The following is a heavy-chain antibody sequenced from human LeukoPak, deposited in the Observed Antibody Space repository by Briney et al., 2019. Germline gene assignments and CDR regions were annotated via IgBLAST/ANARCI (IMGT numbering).Heavy chain of an antibody. CDR3: ARGRYCSSTSCYKAFDI. Sequence: GGSLRLSCAASGFTFSTYWMYWVRQAPGKGLVWVSRINSEGSRTSYAGSVKGRVTISRDNAKNTLYLQMNSLRAEDTAVYYCARGRYCSSTSCYKAFDIWGQGTKVTVSS. V-gene: IGHV3-74*01. CDR2: INSEGSRT. CDR1: GFTFSTYW. D-gene: IGHD2-2*02. J-gene: IGHJ3*02.